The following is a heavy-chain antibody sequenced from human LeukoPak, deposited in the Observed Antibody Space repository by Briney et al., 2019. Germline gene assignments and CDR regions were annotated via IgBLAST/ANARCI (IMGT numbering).Heavy chain of an antibody. CDR2: IYYSGST. D-gene: IGHD6-19*01. Sequence: SETLSLTCAVYGGSFSGYYWSWIRQPPGKGLEWIGYIYYSGSTNYNPSLKSQVTISVDTSKNQFSLKLSSVTAADTAVYYCARVTQKLERIAVARTSEWRANWYFDLWGRGTLVTVSS. CDR3: ARVTQKLERIAVARTSEWRANWYFDL. CDR1: GGSFSGYY. V-gene: IGHV4-59*01. J-gene: IGHJ2*01.